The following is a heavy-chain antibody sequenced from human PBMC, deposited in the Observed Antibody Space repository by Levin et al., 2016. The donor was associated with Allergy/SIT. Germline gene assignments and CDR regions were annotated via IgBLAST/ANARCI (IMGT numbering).Heavy chain of an antibody. V-gene: IGHV1-69*04. J-gene: IGHJ6*02. CDR2: IIPILGIA. CDR1: GGTFSSYA. Sequence: SVKVSCKASGGTFSSYAISWVRQAPGQGLEWMGRIIPILGIANYAQKFQGRVTITADKSTSTAYMELSSLRSEDTAVYYCARDLNLFYYYGMDVWGQGTTVTVSS. CDR3: ARDLNLFYYYGMDV.